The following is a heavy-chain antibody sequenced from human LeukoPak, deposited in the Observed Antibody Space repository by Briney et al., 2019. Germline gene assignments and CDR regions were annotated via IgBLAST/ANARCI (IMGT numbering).Heavy chain of an antibody. CDR2: ISSSSSTI. CDR1: GFTFSSYS. CDR3: ASWVSSGSSRPNDY. V-gene: IGHV3-48*01. Sequence: PGGSLRLSCAASGFTFSSYSMNWVRQAPGKGLEWVSYISSSSSTIYYADSVKGRFTISRDNAKNSLYLQMNSLRAEDTAVYYCASWVSSGSSRPNDYWGQGTLVTVSS. J-gene: IGHJ4*02. D-gene: IGHD1-26*01.